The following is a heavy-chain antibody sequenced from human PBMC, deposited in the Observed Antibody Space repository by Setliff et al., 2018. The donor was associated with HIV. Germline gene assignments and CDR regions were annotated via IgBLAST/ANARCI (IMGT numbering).Heavy chain of an antibody. CDR2: ISWSGGGT. V-gene: IGHV3-20*04. J-gene: IGHJ6*02. Sequence: PGGSLRLSCAASGFTFEDYGMSWVRQVPGKGLEWVSGISWSGGGTGYAASVKGRFTISRDDAKNSLYLQMSSLRVEDTALYFCARSFPYYCESGGVYAMDVWGLGTTVTVSS. CDR3: ARSFPYYCESGGVYAMDV. D-gene: IGHD3-22*01. CDR1: GFTFEDYG.